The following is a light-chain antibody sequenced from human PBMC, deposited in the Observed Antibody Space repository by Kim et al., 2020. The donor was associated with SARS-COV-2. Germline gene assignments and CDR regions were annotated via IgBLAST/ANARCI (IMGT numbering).Light chain of an antibody. V-gene: IGLV2-14*03. CDR2: DVS. CDR3: CSYTSSNTLV. CDR1: SSDVGDYNY. J-gene: IGLJ3*02. Sequence: QSALTQLASVSGSPGQSITISCTGTSSDVGDYNYVSWYQQHPGKAPKLMIYDVSYRPSVISNRFSGSKFGNTASLTISGLQAEDEADYYCCSYTSSNTLVFGGGTQLTVL.